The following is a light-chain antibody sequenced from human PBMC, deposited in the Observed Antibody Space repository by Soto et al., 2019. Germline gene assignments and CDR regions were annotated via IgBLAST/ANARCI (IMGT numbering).Light chain of an antibody. CDR3: QQYHSSLYT. CDR1: RSVNGNY. CDR2: GAS. V-gene: IGKV3-20*01. Sequence: EVVLTQSPGTLSLSPGDRATLSCRASRSVNGNYFAWYQQKPGQAPRLLIYGASNRATGIPDRFSGSGSGTDFILTISRLEPEDFAVYYCQQYHSSLYTFGQGTKLEIK. J-gene: IGKJ2*01.